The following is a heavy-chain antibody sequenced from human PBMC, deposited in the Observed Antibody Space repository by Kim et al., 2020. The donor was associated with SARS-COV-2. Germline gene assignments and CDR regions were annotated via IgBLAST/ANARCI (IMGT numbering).Heavy chain of an antibody. CDR1: GFTFSSHW. D-gene: IGHD2-15*01. J-gene: IGHJ4*02. Sequence: GGSLRLSCAASGFTFSSHWMHWVRQAPGKGLVWVSGINSDGSTISYADSVKGRFTISRDNAKNTLYLQMNSLRAEDTAVYYCARRRFTSGCNSFYYWGKG. CDR3: ARRRFTSGCNSFYY. CDR2: INSDGSTI. V-gene: IGHV3-74*01.